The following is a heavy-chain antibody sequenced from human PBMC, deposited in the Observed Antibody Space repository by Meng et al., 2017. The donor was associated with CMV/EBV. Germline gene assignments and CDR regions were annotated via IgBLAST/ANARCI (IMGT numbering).Heavy chain of an antibody. V-gene: IGHV3-74*01. CDR2: IKSDGSSK. CDR3: ARDMYSVDTAMGFFDY. Sequence: GCSKSSEWMHRGNQEQGKGQVWGSGIKSDGSSKRYTGAVKGRFSIYRDNAKNTLYLQMNSLRAEDTAVYYCARDMYSVDTAMGFFDYWGQGTLVTVSS. J-gene: IGHJ4*02. D-gene: IGHD5-18*01. CDR1: GCSKSSEW.